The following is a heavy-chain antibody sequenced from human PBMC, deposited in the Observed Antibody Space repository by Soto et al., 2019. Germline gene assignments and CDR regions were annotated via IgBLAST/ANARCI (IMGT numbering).Heavy chain of an antibody. CDR3: AKDLNKAPYDILTGYYYMDV. D-gene: IGHD3-9*01. Sequence: GGSLRLSCAASGFTFSSYAMSWVRQAPGKGLEWVSAISGSGGSTYYADSVKGRFTISRDNSKNTLYLQMNSLRAEDTAVYYCAKDLNKAPYDILTGYYYMDVWGKGTTVTVSS. CDR1: GFTFSSYA. J-gene: IGHJ6*03. CDR2: ISGSGGST. V-gene: IGHV3-23*01.